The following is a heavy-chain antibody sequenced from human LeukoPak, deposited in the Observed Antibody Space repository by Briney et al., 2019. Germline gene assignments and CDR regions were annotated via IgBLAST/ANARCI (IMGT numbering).Heavy chain of an antibody. J-gene: IGHJ5*02. D-gene: IGHD3-9*01. CDR2: IYYSGST. V-gene: IGHV4-59*01. CDR3: ARVPFYYDILTGYPNWFDP. Sequence: PSETLSLTCTVSGGSISSYHWSWIRQPPGKGLEWIGYIYYSGSTNYNPSLKSRVTISVDTSKNQFSLKLSSVTAADTAVYYCARVPFYYDILTGYPNWFDPWGQGTLVTVSS. CDR1: GGSISSYH.